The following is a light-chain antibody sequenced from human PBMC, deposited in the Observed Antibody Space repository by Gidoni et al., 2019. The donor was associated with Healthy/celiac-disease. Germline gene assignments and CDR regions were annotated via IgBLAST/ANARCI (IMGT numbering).Light chain of an antibody. CDR3: QQRSNWPLT. J-gene: IGKJ4*01. CDR2: DAS. V-gene: IGKV3-11*01. Sequence: EPVLHPTPATLSLSPGERATLPCRASQSVSSYLAWYQQKPGQAPRLLIYDASNRATGIPARFSGSGSGTDFTLTISSLEPEDFAVYYCQQRSNWPLTFGGGTKVEIK. CDR1: QSVSSY.